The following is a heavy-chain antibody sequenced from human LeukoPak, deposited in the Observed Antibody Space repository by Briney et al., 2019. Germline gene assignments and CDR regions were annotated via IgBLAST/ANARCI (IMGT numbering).Heavy chain of an antibody. J-gene: IGHJ4*02. V-gene: IGHV1-2*02. CDR1: GCTFTGYY. D-gene: IGHD2-2*01. Sequence: ASVKVSCKASGCTFTGYYMHWVRQAPGQGLEWMGWINPNSGGTNYAQKFQGRVTMTRDTSISTAYMELSRLRSDDTAVYYCARPVSSTSCCFDYWGQGTLVTVSS. CDR2: INPNSGGT. CDR3: ARPVSSTSCCFDY.